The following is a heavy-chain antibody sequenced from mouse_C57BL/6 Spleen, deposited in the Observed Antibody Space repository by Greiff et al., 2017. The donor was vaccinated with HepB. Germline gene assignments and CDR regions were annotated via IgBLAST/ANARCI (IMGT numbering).Heavy chain of an antibody. Sequence: VKLQESGAELARPGASVKLSCKASGYTFTSYGISWVKQRTGQGLEWIGEIYPRSGNTYYNEKFKGKATLTADKSSSTAYMELRSLTSEDSAVYFCARGSTMVTTGYFDYWGQGTTLTVSS. D-gene: IGHD2-2*01. J-gene: IGHJ2*01. CDR3: ARGSTMVTTGYFDY. V-gene: IGHV1-81*01. CDR1: GYTFTSYG. CDR2: IYPRSGNT.